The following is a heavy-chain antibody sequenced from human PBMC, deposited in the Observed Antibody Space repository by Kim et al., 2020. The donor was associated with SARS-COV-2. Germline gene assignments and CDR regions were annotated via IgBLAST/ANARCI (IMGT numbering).Heavy chain of an antibody. D-gene: IGHD4-17*01. CDR3: ARNPYGRPYFDY. CDR2: IWSGGSNQ. J-gene: IGHJ4*02. CDR1: GFTFSNSG. Sequence: GGSLRLSCAASGFTFSNSGMHWVRQAPGKGLEWVAVIWSGGSNQYYLESVKGRFTISRDDSKNTLYLQMNSLRAEDTALYYCARNPYGRPYFDYWGQGTLVTVSS. V-gene: IGHV3-33*01.